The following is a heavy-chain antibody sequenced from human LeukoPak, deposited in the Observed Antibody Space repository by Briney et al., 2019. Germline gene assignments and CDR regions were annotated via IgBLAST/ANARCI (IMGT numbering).Heavy chain of an antibody. CDR1: GYTFTSYD. Sequence: SVKVSCKASGYTFTSYDINWVRQAPGQGLEWMGGIIPIFGTANYAQKFQGRVTITADESTSTAYMELSSLRSEDTAVYYCARGYGGETGDYFDYWGQGTLVTVSS. D-gene: IGHD3-16*01. J-gene: IGHJ4*02. CDR2: IIPIFGTA. CDR3: ARGYGGETGDYFDY. V-gene: IGHV1-69*13.